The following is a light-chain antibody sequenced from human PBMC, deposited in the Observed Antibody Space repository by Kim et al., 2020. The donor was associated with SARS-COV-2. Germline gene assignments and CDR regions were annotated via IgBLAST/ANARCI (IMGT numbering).Light chain of an antibody. J-gene: IGLJ1*01. V-gene: IGLV3-19*01. CDR3: NSRDSSGNHD. CDR1: SLRSYY. Sequence: ALGQTVRITCQGDSLRSYYASWYQQKPGQAPVLVIYGKNNRPSGIPDRFSGSSSGNTASLTITGAQAEDEADYYCNSRDSSGNHDFGTGTKVTVL. CDR2: GKN.